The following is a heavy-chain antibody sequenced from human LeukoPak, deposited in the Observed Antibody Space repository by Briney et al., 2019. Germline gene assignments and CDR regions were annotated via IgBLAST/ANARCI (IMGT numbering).Heavy chain of an antibody. Sequence: ETLSLTSTVPVGSISISSYYWGWIRQPPGKGLEWIGSIYYSGRTYYNTSLKSGVTISVDTSKNQFSLKLSSVTATATAVYYCASPHVRSGWYVYWGQGTLVTVSS. CDR3: ASPHVRSGWYVY. CDR2: IYYSGRT. D-gene: IGHD6-19*01. V-gene: IGHV4-39*01. CDR1: VGSISISSYY. J-gene: IGHJ4*02.